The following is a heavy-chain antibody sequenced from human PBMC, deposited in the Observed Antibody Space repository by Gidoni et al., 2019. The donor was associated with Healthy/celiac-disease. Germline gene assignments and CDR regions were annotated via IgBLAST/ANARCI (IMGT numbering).Heavy chain of an antibody. CDR1: GYTFTGYY. J-gene: IGHJ4*02. V-gene: IGHV1-2*02. D-gene: IGHD3-10*02. CDR2: INPNSGGT. CDR3: ARAYKATMSY. Sequence: QVQLVQSGAEVTKHGASVTVSCKASGYTFTGYYMHWVRQAPGQGLEWIGWINPNSGGTNYAQKFQGRVTMTRDTSISTAYMELSRLRSDDTAVYYCARAYKATMSYWGQGTLVTVSS.